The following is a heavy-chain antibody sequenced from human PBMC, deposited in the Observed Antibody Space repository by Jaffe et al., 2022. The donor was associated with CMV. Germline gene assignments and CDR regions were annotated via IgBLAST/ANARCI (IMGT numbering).Heavy chain of an antibody. D-gene: IGHD3-3*01. CDR3: ARRGARGGKNYDFWSGYNYYYMDV. CDR1: GFTFSSYS. J-gene: IGHJ6*03. CDR2: ISSSSSYI. Sequence: EVQLVESGGGLVKPGGSLRLSCAASGFTFSSYSMNWVRQAPGKGLEWVSSISSSSSYIYYADSVKGRFTISRDNAKNSLYLQMNSLRAEDTAVYYCARRGARGGKNYDFWSGYNYYYMDVWGKGTTVTVSS. V-gene: IGHV3-21*01.